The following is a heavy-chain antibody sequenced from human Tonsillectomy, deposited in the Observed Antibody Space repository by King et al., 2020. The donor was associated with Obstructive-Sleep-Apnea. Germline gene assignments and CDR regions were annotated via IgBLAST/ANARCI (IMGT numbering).Heavy chain of an antibody. J-gene: IGHJ4*02. Sequence: VQLVESGGGVVQPGRSLRLSCAASGFTFSSYAMHWVRQAPGKGLEWVAVISYDGSNKYYADSVKGRFTISRDNSKNTLYLQMNSLRAEDTAVYYCAKGPNLYDYYFDYWGQGTLVTVSS. D-gene: IGHD2/OR15-2a*01. V-gene: IGHV3-30-3*01. CDR1: GFTFSSYA. CDR3: AKGPNLYDYYFDY. CDR2: ISYDGSNK.